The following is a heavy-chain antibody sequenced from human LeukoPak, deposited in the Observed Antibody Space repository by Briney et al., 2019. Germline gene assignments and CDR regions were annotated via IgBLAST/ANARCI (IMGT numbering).Heavy chain of an antibody. CDR3: ARLRPLWFGELLTYFDY. CDR2: IYYSGST. Sequence: SETLSLTCTVSGGSISSSSYYWGWIRQPPGKGLEWIGSIYYSGSTYYNPSLKSRVTISVDTSKNQFSLKLSSVTAADTAVYYCARLRPLWFGELLTYFDYWGQGTLVTVSS. CDR1: GGSISSSSYY. V-gene: IGHV4-39*01. J-gene: IGHJ4*02. D-gene: IGHD3-10*01.